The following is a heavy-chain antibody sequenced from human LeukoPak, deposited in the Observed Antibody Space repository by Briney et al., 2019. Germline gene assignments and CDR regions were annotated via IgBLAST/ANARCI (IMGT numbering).Heavy chain of an antibody. Sequence: GGSLRLSCAASGFTFSSYAMSWVRQAPGKGLEWVSAISGSGGSTYYADSVKGRFTLSRDNSKNTLYLQMNSLRAEDTAVYYCAKDGSRTGYYDSSGYYYVYWGQGTLVTVSS. D-gene: IGHD3-22*01. CDR1: GFTFSSYA. V-gene: IGHV3-23*01. CDR2: ISGSGGST. J-gene: IGHJ4*02. CDR3: AKDGSRTGYYDSSGYYYVY.